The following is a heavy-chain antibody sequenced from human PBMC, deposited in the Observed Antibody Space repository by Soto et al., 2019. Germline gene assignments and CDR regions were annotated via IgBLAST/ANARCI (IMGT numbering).Heavy chain of an antibody. CDR2: ISAYNGNT. Sequence: ASVKVSCKASGYTFTSYGISWVRQAPGQGLEWMGWISAYNGNTNYAQKLQGRVTMTTDTSTSTAYMELKSLRSDDTALYFCARHPTPWATAMTYYYGMDVHLKATTVTVSS. V-gene: IGHV1-18*01. CDR1: GYTFTSYG. CDR3: ARHPTPWATAMTYYYGMDV. D-gene: IGHD5-18*01. J-gene: IGHJ6*01.